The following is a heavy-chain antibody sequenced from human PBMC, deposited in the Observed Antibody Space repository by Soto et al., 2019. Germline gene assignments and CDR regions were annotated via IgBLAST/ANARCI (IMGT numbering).Heavy chain of an antibody. CDR1: GGSISGGGYY. V-gene: IGHV4-31*03. CDR3: AGIYSGSPGGTLRY. J-gene: IGHJ4*02. D-gene: IGHD1-26*01. Sequence: QVQLQESGPGLVKPSQTLSLTCTVSGGSISGGGYYWSWIRQHPGKGLEWIGYIYYSGSTYYTPSLKSRGTISVDTSKNQFSLKLSSVTAADTAVYYCAGIYSGSPGGTLRYWGQGTLVTVSS. CDR2: IYYSGST.